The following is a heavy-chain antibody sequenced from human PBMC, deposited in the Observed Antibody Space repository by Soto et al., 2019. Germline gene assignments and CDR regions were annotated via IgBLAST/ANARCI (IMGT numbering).Heavy chain of an antibody. D-gene: IGHD3-16*01. V-gene: IGHV3-53*01. CDR2: IYTGGNT. Sequence: PGGSLRLSCAASGFTVSGNNMNWVRQAPGKGLEWVSTIYTGGNTYYADSVKGRFTISRDSSKNTLSLQMNGLRADDTAVYYCARAPPGWEGGVDLWGQGTLVTVSS. J-gene: IGHJ5*02. CDR3: ARAPPGWEGGVDL. CDR1: GFTVSGNN.